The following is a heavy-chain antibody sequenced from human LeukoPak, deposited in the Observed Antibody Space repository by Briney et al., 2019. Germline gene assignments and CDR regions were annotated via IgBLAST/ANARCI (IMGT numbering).Heavy chain of an antibody. J-gene: IGHJ4*01. Sequence: SETLSLTCTVSGGSISSNSYSWGWIRQPPGNGLEWIGSIYYSGSTYYNPSLKSRVTISVDTSKNQFSLKLSSVTAADTAVYYCARGRYYDSSGYYYDGGYSTYFDYWGHGTLVTVSS. CDR3: ARGRYYDSSGYYYDGGYSTYFDY. D-gene: IGHD3-22*01. CDR1: GGSISSNSYS. CDR2: IYYSGST. V-gene: IGHV4-39*07.